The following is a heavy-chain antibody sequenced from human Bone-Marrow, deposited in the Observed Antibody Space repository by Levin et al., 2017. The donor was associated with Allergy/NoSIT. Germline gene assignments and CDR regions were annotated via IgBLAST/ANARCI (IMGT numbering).Heavy chain of an antibody. CDR3: ARGGRPVLPAPTRGSWLDP. J-gene: IGHJ5*02. V-gene: IGHV4-31*03. D-gene: IGHD2-2*01. CDR1: GGSVSSGSHY. Sequence: NASETLSLTCTVGGGSVSSGSHYWSWIRQPPGKGLEWIGYIYYTGIINYNPSLNGRVTISLDTSKNQISLNLNSLTAADTAIYYCARGGRPVLPAPTRGSWLDPWGQGILVTVSS. CDR2: IYYTGII.